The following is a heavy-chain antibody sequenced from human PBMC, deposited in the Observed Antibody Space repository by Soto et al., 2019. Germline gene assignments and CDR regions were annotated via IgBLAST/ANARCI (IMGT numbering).Heavy chain of an antibody. CDR3: ARMNVGSFQFYYAMDV. V-gene: IGHV2-26*01. Sequence: SGPTLVNPTETLTLTCTVSGISLTTGKMGVSWIRQPPGKALEWLAHIFSDNERSYSTSLQGRLTISKDTSGSQVVLSMTNVDPVDTATYYCARMNVGSFQFYYAMDVWFQGTTVTVSS. CDR1: GISLTTGKMG. J-gene: IGHJ6*02. D-gene: IGHD1-1*01. CDR2: IFSDNER.